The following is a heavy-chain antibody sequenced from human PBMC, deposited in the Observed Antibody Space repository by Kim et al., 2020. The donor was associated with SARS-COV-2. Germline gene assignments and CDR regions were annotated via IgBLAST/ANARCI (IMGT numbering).Heavy chain of an antibody. CDR1: KFTFKDYG. Sequence: GGSLRLSCGASKFTFKDYGMHWVRQPPGKGLEWVAVVSDDKKQTFYSDSVKGRFTISRDNPRNTLFLQMNSLRPDDTAIYYCAKDRGSDWYFDLWGRGSLVIVSS. J-gene: IGHJ2*01. CDR2: VSDDKKQT. D-gene: IGHD5-12*01. V-gene: IGHV3-30*18. CDR3: AKDRGSDWYFDL.